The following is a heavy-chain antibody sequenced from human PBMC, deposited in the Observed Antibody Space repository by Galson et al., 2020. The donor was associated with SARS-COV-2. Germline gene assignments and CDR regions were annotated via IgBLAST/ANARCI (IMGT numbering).Heavy chain of an antibody. CDR1: SGSISSYY. V-gene: IGHV4-59*01. J-gene: IGHJ4*02. D-gene: IGHD2-2*02. CDR3: ARGHCTTTNCDTSPFDY. Sequence: SETLSLTCTVSSGSISSYYWSWIRQPPGKGLEWIGYIYYSGSINYNPSLKNRVTMSVDTSKNQFSLNLSSVTAADTAVYYCARGHCTTTNCDTSPFDYWGPGTLVSVSS. CDR2: IYYSGSI.